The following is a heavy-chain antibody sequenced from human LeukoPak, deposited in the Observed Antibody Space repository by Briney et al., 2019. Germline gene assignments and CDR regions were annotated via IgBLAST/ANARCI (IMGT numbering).Heavy chain of an antibody. CDR2: ISSSSSYI. CDR1: GFTFSSYS. J-gene: IGHJ3*02. Sequence: GGSLRLSCAASGFTFSSYSMNWVRQAPGKGLEWVSSISSSSSYIYYADSVKGRFTISRDNAKNSLYLQMSSLRAEDTAVYYCARDGRVPLGYCSSTSCQNGAFDIWGQGTMVTVSS. CDR3: ARDGRVPLGYCSSTSCQNGAFDI. V-gene: IGHV3-21*01. D-gene: IGHD2-2*01.